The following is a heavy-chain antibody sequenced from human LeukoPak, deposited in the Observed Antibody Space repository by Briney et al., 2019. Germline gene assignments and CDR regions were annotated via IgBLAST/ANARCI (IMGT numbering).Heavy chain of an antibody. CDR2: IWYDGSNK. Sequence: GGSLRLSCAASGFTFSSYGMHWVRQAPGKGLEWVAVIWYDGSNKYYVDSVKGRFTISRDNSKNTLYLQMNSLRAEDTAVYYCARDIQGMDVWGQGTTVTVSS. CDR1: GFTFSSYG. V-gene: IGHV3-33*01. D-gene: IGHD2-21*01. CDR3: ARDIQGMDV. J-gene: IGHJ6*02.